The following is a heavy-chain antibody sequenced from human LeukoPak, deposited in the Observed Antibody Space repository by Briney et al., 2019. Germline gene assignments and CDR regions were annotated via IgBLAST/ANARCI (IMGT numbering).Heavy chain of an antibody. CDR3: AKSTTTIVTLQAD. CDR1: GFTLSSYE. D-gene: IGHD4-23*01. J-gene: IGHJ4*02. Sequence: GGSPRLSCTASGFTLSSYEMSWVRQAPGKGLEWVSSIIGSGGITYYADSLKGRFTISRDNSKNTLYLQMNSLRAEDTAVYYCAKSTTTIVTLQADWGQGTLVTVSS. CDR2: IIGSGGIT. V-gene: IGHV3-23*01.